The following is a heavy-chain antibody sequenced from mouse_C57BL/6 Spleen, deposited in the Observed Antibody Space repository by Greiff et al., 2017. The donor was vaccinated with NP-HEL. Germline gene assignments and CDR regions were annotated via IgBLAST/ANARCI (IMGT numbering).Heavy chain of an antibody. V-gene: IGHV1-9*01. CDR3: ARKVYYAMDY. J-gene: IGHJ4*01. Sequence: VKVVESGAELMKPGASVKLSCKATGYTFTGYWIEWVKQRPGHGLEWIGEILPGSGSTNYNEKFKGNATFTADTSSNTAYMQLSSLTTEDSAIYYCARKVYYAMDYWGQGTSVTVSS. CDR2: ILPGSGST. CDR1: GYTFTGYW.